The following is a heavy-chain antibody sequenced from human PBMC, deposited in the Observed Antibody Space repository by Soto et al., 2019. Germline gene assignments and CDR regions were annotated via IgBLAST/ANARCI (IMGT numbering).Heavy chain of an antibody. J-gene: IGHJ4*02. CDR3: ARGWGTAGHIANYFDY. CDR1: GGCLSSYY. D-gene: IGHD6-19*01. Sequence: ETLSLTCAVHGGCLSSYYWSWIRQPPGKGLEWIGEINHSGSTNYNPSLKSRVTISVDTSKNQFSLKLSSVTAADTAVYYCARGWGTAGHIANYFDYWGQGTLVIVSS. CDR2: INHSGST. V-gene: IGHV4-34*01.